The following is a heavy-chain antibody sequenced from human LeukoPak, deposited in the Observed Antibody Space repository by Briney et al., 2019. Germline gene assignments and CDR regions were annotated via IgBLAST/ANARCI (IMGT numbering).Heavy chain of an antibody. D-gene: IGHD1-20*01. CDR3: ASSGAPYNWNSPFDY. V-gene: IGHV3-13*01. J-gene: IGHJ4*02. CDR2: LGTAGDT. CDR1: GFILSNYA. Sequence: GGSLRLSCAASGFILSNYAMHWVRQPAGKGLEWVSALGTAGDTFYPDSVKGRFTISRDNSKNTLYLQMNSLRPEDTAVYYCASSGAPYNWNSPFDYWGQGTLVTVSS.